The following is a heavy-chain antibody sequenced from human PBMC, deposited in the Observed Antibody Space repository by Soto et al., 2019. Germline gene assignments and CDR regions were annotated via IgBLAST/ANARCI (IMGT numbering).Heavy chain of an antibody. D-gene: IGHD2-2*01. CDR3: AKFRVDHFDY. V-gene: IGHV3-30*18. CDR1: GFTFSSYG. CDR2: ISYDGSNK. Sequence: QVQLVESGGGVVQPGRSLRLSCAASGFTFSSYGMHWVRQAPGKGLEWVAVISYDGSNKYYADSVKGRFTISRDNSKNTLYLQMNSLRAEDTAVYYCAKFRVDHFDYWGQGTLVTVSS. J-gene: IGHJ4*02.